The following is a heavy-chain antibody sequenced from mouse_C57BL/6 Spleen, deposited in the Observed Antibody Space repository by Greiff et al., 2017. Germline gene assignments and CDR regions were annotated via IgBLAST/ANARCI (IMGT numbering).Heavy chain of an antibody. CDR3: ARPNWDVAMDY. Sequence: QVQLQQSGPELVKPGASVKISCKASGYSFTSYYIHWVKQRPGQGLEWIGWIYPGSGNTKYNEKFKGKATLTADTSSSTAYMQLSSLTSEDSAVYYCARPNWDVAMDYWGQGTSVTVSS. V-gene: IGHV1-66*01. CDR2: IYPGSGNT. CDR1: GYSFTSYY. D-gene: IGHD4-1*01. J-gene: IGHJ4*01.